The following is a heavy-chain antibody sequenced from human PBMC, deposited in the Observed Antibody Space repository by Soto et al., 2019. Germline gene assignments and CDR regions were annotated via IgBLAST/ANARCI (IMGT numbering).Heavy chain of an antibody. CDR3: ARVPSPNEWEQFDY. D-gene: IGHD1-26*01. Sequence: ASVKVSCKASGGSFSTYGINWVRLAPGQGLEWMGGIIPKFGTTSYAQKFQGRVTMTRDTSTSTVYMELSSLRSEDTAVYYCARVPSPNEWEQFDYWGQGTLVTVSS. CDR1: GGSFSTYG. V-gene: IGHV1-69*05. J-gene: IGHJ4*02. CDR2: IIPKFGTT.